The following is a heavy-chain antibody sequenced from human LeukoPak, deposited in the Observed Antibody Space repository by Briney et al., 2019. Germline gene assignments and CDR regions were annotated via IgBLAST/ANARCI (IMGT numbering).Heavy chain of an antibody. CDR2: INPSGGST. CDR3: ARDLLYYYGSGSYLPSGY. D-gene: IGHD3-10*01. J-gene: IGHJ4*02. V-gene: IGHV1-46*01. Sequence: ASVKVSCTASGYTFTSYYMHWVRQAPGQGLEWMGIINPSGGSTSYAQKFQGRVTMTRDTSTSTVYMELSSLRSEDTAVYYCARDLLYYYGSGSYLPSGYWGQGTLVTVSS. CDR1: GYTFTSYY.